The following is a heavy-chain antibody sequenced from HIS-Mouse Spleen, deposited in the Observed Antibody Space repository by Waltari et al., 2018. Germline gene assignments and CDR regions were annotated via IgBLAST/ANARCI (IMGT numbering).Heavy chain of an antibody. CDR2: IYYSGST. Sequence: QVQLQESGPGLVKPSETLSLTCTVSGGSVSSGSYYWSWIRQPPGKGLEWIGYIYYSGSTNYNPSLKSRVTISVDTSKNQFSLKRSSVTAADTAVYYCASRSYSSGWYKAFDIWGQGTMVTVSS. D-gene: IGHD6-19*01. J-gene: IGHJ3*02. V-gene: IGHV4-61*01. CDR1: GGSVSSGSYY. CDR3: ASRSYSSGWYKAFDI.